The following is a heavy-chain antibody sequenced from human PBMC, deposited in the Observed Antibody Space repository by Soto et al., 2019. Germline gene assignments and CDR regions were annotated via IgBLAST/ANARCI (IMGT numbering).Heavy chain of an antibody. CDR1: GYTFTSYG. V-gene: IGHV1-18*01. D-gene: IGHD3-10*01. Sequence: ASVKVSCKASGYTFTSYGISWVRQAPGQGLEWMGWISAYNGNTNYAQKLQGRVTMTTDTSTSTAYMELRSLRSDDTAVYYCARSRRGSGSYFSDYWGQGTLVTVSS. CDR2: ISAYNGNT. CDR3: ARSRRGSGSYFSDY. J-gene: IGHJ4*02.